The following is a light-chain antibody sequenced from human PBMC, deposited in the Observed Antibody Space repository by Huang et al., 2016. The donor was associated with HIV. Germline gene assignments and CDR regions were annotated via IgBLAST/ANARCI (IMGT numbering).Light chain of an antibody. CDR2: DAY. CDR1: QSVSSY. V-gene: IGKV3-11*01. Sequence: EIVLTQSPATLSLSPEERATLSCRTSQSVSSYLAGYQQKPGQAPRLLIYDAYNRATGIPDRFSGSGSGTDFTLTISSLEPEDFAVYYCQQHSNWPPAFGQGTRLEIK. J-gene: IGKJ5*01. CDR3: QQHSNWPPA.